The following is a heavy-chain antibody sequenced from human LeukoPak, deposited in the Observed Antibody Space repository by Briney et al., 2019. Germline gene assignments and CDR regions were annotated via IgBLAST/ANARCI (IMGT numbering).Heavy chain of an antibody. CDR2: INPSGGST. CDR3: AGTTVAYNWFDP. D-gene: IGHD4-23*01. Sequence: ASVKVSCKASGYTFTSYYISWVRQAPGQGLEWMGIINPSGGSTSYAQKFQGRVTMTRDMSTSTVYMELSSLRSEDTAVYYCAGTTVAYNWFDPWGQGTLVTVSS. CDR1: GYTFTSYY. J-gene: IGHJ5*02. V-gene: IGHV1-46*01.